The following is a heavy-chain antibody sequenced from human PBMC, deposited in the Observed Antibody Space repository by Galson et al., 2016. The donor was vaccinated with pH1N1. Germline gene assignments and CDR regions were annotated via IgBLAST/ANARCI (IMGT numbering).Heavy chain of an antibody. CDR1: GGTFSSYG. V-gene: IGHV1-69*10. CDR2: ISPIFDMA. Sequence: SVKVSCKASGGTFSSYGVSWVRQAPGQGLEWMGGISPIFDMANYAPRIQGRVTITADTSTNTAYMKLRSLRYDDTAGYFCATKFKDIVFVPAAERQTHYNYGMDVWGHGTTVIVSS. J-gene: IGHJ6*02. D-gene: IGHD2-2*01. CDR3: ATKFKDIVFVPAAERQTHYNYGMDV.